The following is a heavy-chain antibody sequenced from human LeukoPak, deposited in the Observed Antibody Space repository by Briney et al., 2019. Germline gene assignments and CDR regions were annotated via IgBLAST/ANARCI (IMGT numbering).Heavy chain of an antibody. Sequence: GRSLRLSCAASGFTFSSYAMHWVRQAPGKGLEWVAVISYDGSNKYYADSVKGRFTISRDNSKNTLYLQMNSLRAEDTAVYYCAGDRAVVVAALYYYYYGMDVWGKGTTVTVSS. CDR1: GFTFSSYA. V-gene: IGHV3-30*04. CDR2: ISYDGSNK. J-gene: IGHJ6*04. D-gene: IGHD2-15*01. CDR3: AGDRAVVVAALYYYYYGMDV.